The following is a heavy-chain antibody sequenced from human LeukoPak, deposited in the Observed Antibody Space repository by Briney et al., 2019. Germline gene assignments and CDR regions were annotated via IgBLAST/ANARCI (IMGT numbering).Heavy chain of an antibody. V-gene: IGHV4-34*01. J-gene: IGHJ6*02. Sequence: PSETLSLTCAAYGVSFSGYDWSWIRQPPGKGLEWIGEINHSGSTNYNPSLKSRVTISVDTSKNQFSLKLSSVTAADTAVYYCAGGRTTETTFYYYYYGMDVWGQGTTVTVSS. CDR3: AGGRTTETTFYYYYYGMDV. CDR2: INHSGST. CDR1: GVSFSGYD. D-gene: IGHD4-11*01.